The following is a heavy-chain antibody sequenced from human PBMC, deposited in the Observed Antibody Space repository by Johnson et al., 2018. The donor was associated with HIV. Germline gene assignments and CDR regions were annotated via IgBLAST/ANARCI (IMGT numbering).Heavy chain of an antibody. J-gene: IGHJ3*02. CDR1: GFTFSSYW. Sequence: QVQLVESGGGLVQPGGSLRLSCAASGFTFSSYWMSWVRQAPGKGLEWVAVISYDGSNKYYADSVKGRFTISRDNSKNTLYLQMTSLTAEDTAVFSCVRGEEGAFDIWGQGTMVTVSS. CDR2: ISYDGSNK. CDR3: VRGEEGAFDI. V-gene: IGHV3-30-3*01.